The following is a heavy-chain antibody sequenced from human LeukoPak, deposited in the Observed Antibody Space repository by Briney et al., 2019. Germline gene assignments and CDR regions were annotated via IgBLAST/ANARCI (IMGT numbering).Heavy chain of an antibody. CDR3: ARGGFDAFDI. CDR1: GCTFSSYS. Sequence: GGSLRLSCAASGCTFSSYSMNWVRQAPGKGLEWVSSISSSSSYIYYADSVKGRFTISRDNAKNSLHLQMNSLRDEDTAVYYSARGGFDAFDIWGQGTMVTVSS. V-gene: IGHV3-21*01. CDR2: ISSSSSYI. J-gene: IGHJ3*02. D-gene: IGHD3-16*01.